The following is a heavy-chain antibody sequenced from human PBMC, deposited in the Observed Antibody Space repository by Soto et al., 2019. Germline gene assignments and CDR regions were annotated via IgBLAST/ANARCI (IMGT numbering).Heavy chain of an antibody. V-gene: IGHV4-31*03. CDR3: ARATGTLRSRNCDY. CDR2: IYHTGST. D-gene: IGHD1-1*01. CDR1: GDSMTSGGYY. J-gene: IGHJ4*02. Sequence: SETLSLTCSVSGDSMTSGGYYWSWVRHHPGKGLEWIGSIYHTGSTYYSKSLRSRLTMSVDTSKSQFSLRLSSVTAADTAVYYCARATGTLRSRNCDYWGQGSLVTVSS.